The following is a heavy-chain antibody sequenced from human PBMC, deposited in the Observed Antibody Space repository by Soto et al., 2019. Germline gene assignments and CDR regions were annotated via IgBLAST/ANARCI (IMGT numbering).Heavy chain of an antibody. D-gene: IGHD2-21*02. J-gene: IGHJ4*02. V-gene: IGHV1-58*01. CDR1: GFTFTSSA. Sequence: SVKVSCKASGFTFTSSAVQWVLQARGQRLEWIGWIVVGSGNTNYAQKFQERVTITRDMSTSTAYMELSSLRSEDTAVYYCAAKGRGYCGGDCYSSFDYWGQGTLVTVSS. CDR2: IVVGSGNT. CDR3: AAKGRGYCGGDCYSSFDY.